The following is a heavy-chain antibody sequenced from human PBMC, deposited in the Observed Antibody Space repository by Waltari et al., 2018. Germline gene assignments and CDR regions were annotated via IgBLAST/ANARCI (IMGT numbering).Heavy chain of an antibody. CDR2: IIPDLGTT. D-gene: IGHD2-2*01. CDR1: VATFSSYV. Sequence: QVQLVQSGAEVKKPGSSVKVSCKASVATFSSYVITWVRQAPGQGLEWMGGIIPDLGTTNYAQKFQGRVTISTDVSTTTAYIDLSRLRSDDTAVYYCARGWLEVGPFDYWGQGTLVTVSS. V-gene: IGHV1-69*05. J-gene: IGHJ4*02. CDR3: ARGWLEVGPFDY.